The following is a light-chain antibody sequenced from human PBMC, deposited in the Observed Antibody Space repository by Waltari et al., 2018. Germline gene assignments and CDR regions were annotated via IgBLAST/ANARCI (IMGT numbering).Light chain of an antibody. CDR2: YDI. Sequence: QSALTQPASVSGSPGQSITISCTGISSYVGTYNLVSWYQQYPGRPPKLILYYDINRPSWVSNPVNRPSGVSSRVSGSRSDNTASLTICGLQADDEAHYYCCSYASAVVFGGGTKLTVL. V-gene: IGLV2-23*01. CDR1: SSYVGTYNL. J-gene: IGLJ2*01. CDR3: CSYASAVV.